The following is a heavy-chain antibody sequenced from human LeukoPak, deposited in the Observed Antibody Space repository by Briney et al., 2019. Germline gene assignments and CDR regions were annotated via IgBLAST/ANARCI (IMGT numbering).Heavy chain of an antibody. CDR2: IIPIFGTA. D-gene: IGHD3-3*01. CDR3: AGYEDP. Sequence: SVKVSXKASGGTFSSYAISWVRQAPGQGLEWMGRIIPIFGTANYAQKFQDRATITTAESTTTAYMYLGSLTSEDPASFYCAGYEDPWGQGTLVTVSS. V-gene: IGHV1-69*05. CDR1: GGTFSSYA. J-gene: IGHJ5*02.